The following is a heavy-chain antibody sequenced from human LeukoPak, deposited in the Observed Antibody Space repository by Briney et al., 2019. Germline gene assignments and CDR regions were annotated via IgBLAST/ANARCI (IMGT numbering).Heavy chain of an antibody. Sequence: PGGSLRLSCAASGFTFSSYAMSWVRQAPGKGLEWVSAISGSGGSTYYADSVKGRFTISRDNSKNTLYLQTNSLRAEDTAVYYCANDDYGDYYYYYGMDVWGQGTTVTVSS. J-gene: IGHJ6*02. CDR2: ISGSGGST. CDR3: ANDDYGDYYYYYGMDV. V-gene: IGHV3-23*01. CDR1: GFTFSSYA. D-gene: IGHD4-17*01.